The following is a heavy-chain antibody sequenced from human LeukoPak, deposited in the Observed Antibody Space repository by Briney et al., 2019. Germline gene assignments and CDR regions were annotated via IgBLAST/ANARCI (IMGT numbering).Heavy chain of an antibody. CDR1: GGSFSGYY. J-gene: IGHJ4*02. D-gene: IGHD3-3*01. Sequence: SETLSLTCAVYGGSFSGYYWSWIRQPPGKGLEWIGEINHSGSTNYNPSLKSRVTISVDTSKNQFSLKLSSVTAADTAVYYCARVAAEAYDFWSGYYQYYFDYWGQGTLATVSS. CDR2: INHSGST. CDR3: ARVAAEAYDFWSGYYQYYFDY. V-gene: IGHV4-34*01.